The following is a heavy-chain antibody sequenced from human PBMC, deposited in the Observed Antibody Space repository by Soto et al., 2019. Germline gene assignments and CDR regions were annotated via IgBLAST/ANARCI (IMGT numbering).Heavy chain of an antibody. CDR2: ILHNGDT. CDR3: ARGDSTVSSVFDY. D-gene: IGHD4-17*01. J-gene: IGHJ4*02. Sequence: QVQLQESGPGLVKPSQTLSLTCTVSGGPFSGGGYYWSWFRQAPGKGLEWMGYILHNGDTSYNPSLKSRITISKDTSKKQFSLNLSSVTAADTAVYYCARGDSTVSSVFDYWGQGMLVTVSS. V-gene: IGHV4-31*03. CDR1: GGPFSGGGYY.